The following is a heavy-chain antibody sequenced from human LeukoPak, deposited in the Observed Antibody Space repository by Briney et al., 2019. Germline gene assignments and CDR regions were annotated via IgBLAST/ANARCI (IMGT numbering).Heavy chain of an antibody. Sequence: PSETLSLTCTGSGVSISSYCWSWIRQRPRQGLEWIRYIYYSESTNYNPSLKSRVTISVDTSKNQFSLKLSSVTAADTAVYNCARKDGYYYVDAFDIWGQGTMVTVSS. J-gene: IGHJ3*02. D-gene: IGHD3-22*01. CDR3: ARKDGYYYVDAFDI. V-gene: IGHV4-59*01. CDR1: GVSISSYC. CDR2: IYYSEST.